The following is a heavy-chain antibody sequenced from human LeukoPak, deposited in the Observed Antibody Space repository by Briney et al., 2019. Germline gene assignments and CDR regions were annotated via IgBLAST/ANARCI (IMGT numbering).Heavy chain of an antibody. J-gene: IGHJ4*02. D-gene: IGHD3-10*01. V-gene: IGHV1-46*01. Sequence: ASVKVSCKASGYTFTSYYMHWVRQAPGQGLEWMGIINPSGGNTSYARKFQGRVTMTRDTSTSTVYMELSSLRSEDTAVYYCARERIDYYGSGSYSIDYWGQGTLVTVSS. CDR1: GYTFTSYY. CDR3: ARERIDYYGSGSYSIDY. CDR2: INPSGGNT.